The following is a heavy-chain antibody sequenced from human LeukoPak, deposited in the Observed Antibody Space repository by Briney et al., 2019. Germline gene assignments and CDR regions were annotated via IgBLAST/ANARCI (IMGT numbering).Heavy chain of an antibody. Sequence: ASVKASCKASGYTFTSYGISWVRQAPGQGLEWMGWMNPSSGNTGYVQKFQGRVTMTRNTSISTAYMELSSLTSEDTAVYYCARGTRGYSGYDIDYWGQGTLVTVSS. D-gene: IGHD5-12*01. J-gene: IGHJ4*02. CDR1: GYTFTSYG. CDR3: ARGTRGYSGYDIDY. V-gene: IGHV1-8*02. CDR2: MNPSSGNT.